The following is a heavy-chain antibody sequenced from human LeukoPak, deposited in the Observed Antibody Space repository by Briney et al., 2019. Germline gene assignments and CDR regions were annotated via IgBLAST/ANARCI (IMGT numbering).Heavy chain of an antibody. Sequence: SETLSLTCTVSGGSISSSSYSWGWIRQPPGKGLEWIGSIYYSGSTYYNPSLKSRVTISVDTSKNQFSLKLSSVTAADTAVYYCARQSGYNWNEYWGQGTLVTVSS. V-gene: IGHV4-39*01. CDR3: ARQSGYNWNEY. J-gene: IGHJ4*02. CDR2: IYYSGST. CDR1: GGSISSSSYS. D-gene: IGHD1-20*01.